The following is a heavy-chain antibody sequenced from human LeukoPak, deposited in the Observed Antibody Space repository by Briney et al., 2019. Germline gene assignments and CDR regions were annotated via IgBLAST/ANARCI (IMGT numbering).Heavy chain of an antibody. V-gene: IGHV1-69*04. CDR3: AGRYCSGGSCYDSWFDP. CDR1: GGTSSSYA. J-gene: IGHJ5*02. D-gene: IGHD2-15*01. CDR2: IIPILGIA. Sequence: APVKVSCKASGGTSSSYAISWVRQAPGQGLEWMGRIIPILGIANYAQKFQGRVTITADKSTSTAYMELSSLRSEDTAVYYCAGRYCSGGSCYDSWFDPWGQGTLVTVSS.